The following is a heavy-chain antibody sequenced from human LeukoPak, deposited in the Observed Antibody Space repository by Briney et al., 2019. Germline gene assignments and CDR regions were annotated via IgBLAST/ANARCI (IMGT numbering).Heavy chain of an antibody. V-gene: IGHV1-69*13. Sequence: SVKVSCKASGYTFTSYYMHWVRQAPGQGLEWMGGIIPIFGTANYAQKFQGRVTITADESTSTAYMELSSLRSEDTAVYYCASTGGSYYNWDYWGQGTLVTVSS. CDR1: GYTFTSYY. CDR3: ASTGGSYYNWDY. CDR2: IIPIFGTA. J-gene: IGHJ4*02. D-gene: IGHD1-26*01.